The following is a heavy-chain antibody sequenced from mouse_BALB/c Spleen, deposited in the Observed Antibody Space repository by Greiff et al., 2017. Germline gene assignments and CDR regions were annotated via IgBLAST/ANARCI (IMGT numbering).Heavy chain of an antibody. V-gene: IGHV5-4*02. CDR3: ARGIHYYGYYAMDY. Sequence: EVKLMESGGGLVKPGGSLKLSCAASGFTFSDYYMYWVRQTPEKRLEWVATISDGGSYTYYPDSVKGRFTISRDNAKNNLYLQMSSLKSEDTAMYYCARGIHYYGYYAMDYWGQGTSVTVSS. CDR2: ISDGGSYT. J-gene: IGHJ4*01. CDR1: GFTFSDYY. D-gene: IGHD1-2*01.